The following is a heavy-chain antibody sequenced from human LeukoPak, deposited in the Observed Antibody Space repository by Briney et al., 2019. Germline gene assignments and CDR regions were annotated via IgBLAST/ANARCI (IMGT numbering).Heavy chain of an antibody. Sequence: PGGSLRLSCAASGFTFSSYAMHWVRQAPGKGLEWVAVISYDGSNKYYADSVKGRFTISRDNSKNTLYLQMNSLRAEDTAVYYCVKDLEAGITMIVVAPDYWGQGTLVTVSS. CDR2: ISYDGSNK. J-gene: IGHJ4*02. V-gene: IGHV3-30-3*01. D-gene: IGHD3-22*01. CDR3: VKDLEAGITMIVVAPDY. CDR1: GFTFSSYA.